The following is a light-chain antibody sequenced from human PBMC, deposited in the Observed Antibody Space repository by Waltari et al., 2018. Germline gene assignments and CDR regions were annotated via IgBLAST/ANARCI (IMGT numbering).Light chain of an antibody. CDR3: YSTDSSGNHWV. Sequence: SYELTQPPSVSVSPGQTARITCSRDALPQKYAYWYQQKSGQAPVLVIYEDSKRPSGIPERFSGSSSGTMATLTISGAQVEDEADYYCYSTDSSGNHWVFGGGTKLTVL. CDR2: EDS. CDR1: ALPQKY. J-gene: IGLJ3*02. V-gene: IGLV3-10*01.